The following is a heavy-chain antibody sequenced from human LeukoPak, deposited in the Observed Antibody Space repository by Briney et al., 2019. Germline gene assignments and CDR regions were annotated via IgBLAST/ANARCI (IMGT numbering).Heavy chain of an antibody. CDR2: ISAYNGNT. D-gene: IGHD5-12*01. Sequence: ASVKVSCKASGYTFTSYGISWVRQAPGQGLEWMGWISAYNGNTNYAQKLQGRVTMTTDTSTRTAYMELRSLRSDDTAVYYCARDLSGLSAFEIWGQGTMVTVSS. J-gene: IGHJ3*02. V-gene: IGHV1-18*01. CDR1: GYTFTSYG. CDR3: ARDLSGLSAFEI.